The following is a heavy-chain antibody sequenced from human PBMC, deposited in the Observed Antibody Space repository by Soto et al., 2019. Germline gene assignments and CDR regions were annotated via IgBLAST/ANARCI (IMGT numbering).Heavy chain of an antibody. D-gene: IGHD3-16*01. V-gene: IGHV1-69*13. CDR1: GGTFSSFA. CDR3: ARGTGRSSYALGEVTSDNWVDH. CDR2: IIPIFGTT. Sequence: SSVKVSCKASGGTFSSFAISWVRQAPGQGLEWMGGIIPIFGTTNYAQKFQGRVTITADESTSTGYMELSGLRSEDTETYHCARGTGRSSYALGEVTSDNWVDHWG. J-gene: IGHJ5*02.